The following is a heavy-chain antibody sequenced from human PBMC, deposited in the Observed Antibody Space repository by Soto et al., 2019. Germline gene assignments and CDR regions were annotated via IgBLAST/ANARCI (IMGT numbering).Heavy chain of an antibody. V-gene: IGHV2-5*02. CDR2: IYWDDDK. Sequence: QITLKESGPTLVKPTQTLTLTCTFSGFSLSTSGVGVGWIRQPPGKALEWLALIYWDDDKRYSPSLKSRLTIXXDTSKHQIVPTMTTMDPVDTATYYCAHSPSSGRDSWGPGTLVPVSS. CDR3: AHSPSSGRDS. CDR1: GFSLSTSGVG. D-gene: IGHD6-19*01. J-gene: IGHJ4*02.